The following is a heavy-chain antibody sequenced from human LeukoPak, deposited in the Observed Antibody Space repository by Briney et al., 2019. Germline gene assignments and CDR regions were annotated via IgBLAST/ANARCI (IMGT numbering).Heavy chain of an antibody. CDR2: IYTSGST. V-gene: IGHV4-4*09. CDR1: GGSISTYY. J-gene: IGHJ4*02. D-gene: IGHD6-19*01. CDR3: ARRVAVNPRYYFDY. Sequence: SETLSLTCTVSGGSISTYYWTWIRQPPGKGLEWIGYIYTSGSTNYNPSLRSRVTMSLDTSKNRFSLELSSVTAADTAVYYCARRVAVNPRYYFDYWGPGTLVTVSS.